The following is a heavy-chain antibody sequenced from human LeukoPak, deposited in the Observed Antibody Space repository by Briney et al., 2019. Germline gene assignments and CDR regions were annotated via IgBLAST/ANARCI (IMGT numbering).Heavy chain of an antibody. CDR1: GFIFNNYW. CDR3: ARAPVTSCRGAFCYPFDY. V-gene: IGHV3-7*01. D-gene: IGHD2-15*01. J-gene: IGHJ4*02. Sequence: GGSLRLSCAASGFIFNNYWMNWVRQTPGKGLEWVANIKQDGSEKYYVDSVKGRFTISRDNAKNSLYLHMNSLRVEDTAVYYCARAPVTSCRGAFCYPFDYWGQGTLVTVSS. CDR2: IKQDGSEK.